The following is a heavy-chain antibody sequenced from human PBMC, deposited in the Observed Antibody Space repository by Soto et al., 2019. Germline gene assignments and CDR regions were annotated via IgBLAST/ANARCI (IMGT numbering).Heavy chain of an antibody. CDR3: AGGIAARPLGY. D-gene: IGHD6-6*01. CDR1: GGSISSGGYS. CDR2: IYHSGST. Sequence: QLQLRESGSGLVKPSQTLCLTCAVSGGSISSGGYSWSWIRQPPGKGLEWIGYIYHSGSTYYNPSLKSRVTISVDRSKNQFSLKLSSVTAADTAVYYCAGGIAARPLGYWGQGTLVTVSS. J-gene: IGHJ4*02. V-gene: IGHV4-30-2*01.